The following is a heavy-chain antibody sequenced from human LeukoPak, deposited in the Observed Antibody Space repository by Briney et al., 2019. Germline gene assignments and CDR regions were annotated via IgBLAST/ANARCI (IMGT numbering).Heavy chain of an antibody. CDR3: AKPLSGWSAFDI. D-gene: IGHD6-19*01. V-gene: IGHV3-48*03. Sequence: GGSLRLSCAASGCIFNTYEMHWVRQAPGKGLERVSYISSRGSMIYYAESVKGRFTISRDNAKNSLYLHMKSLRAEDTAVYFCAKPLSGWSAFDIWGRGTMVTVSS. J-gene: IGHJ3*02. CDR2: ISSRGSMI. CDR1: GCIFNTYE.